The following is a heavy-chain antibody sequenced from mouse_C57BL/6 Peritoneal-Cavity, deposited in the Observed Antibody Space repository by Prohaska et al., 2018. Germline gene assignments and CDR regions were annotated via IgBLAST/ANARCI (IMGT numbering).Heavy chain of an antibody. CDR2: IDPSDSET. V-gene: IGHV1-52*01. Sequence: QVQLQQPGAELVRPGYSVKLSCKASGYTFTSYWMHWVKKRPIQGLEWIGNIDPSDSETHYNQKFKDKATLTVDKSSSTAYMQLSSLTSEDSAVYYCASSSRYYAMDYWGQGTSV. CDR3: ASSSRYYAMDY. J-gene: IGHJ4*01. D-gene: IGHD1-1*01. CDR1: GYTFTSYW.